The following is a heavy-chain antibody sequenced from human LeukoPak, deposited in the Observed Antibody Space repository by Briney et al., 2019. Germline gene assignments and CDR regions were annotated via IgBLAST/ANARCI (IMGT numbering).Heavy chain of an antibody. V-gene: IGHV3-48*01. CDR2: ISSSSSTI. J-gene: IGHJ4*02. D-gene: IGHD2-15*01. CDR1: GFTFSSYS. Sequence: GGSLRLSCAASGFTFSSYSMNWVRQAPGKGLEWVSYISSSSSTIYYADSVKGRFTISRDNAKNSLYLQMNSLRAEDTAVYYRARGAVVAASRVINYFDYWGQGTLVTVSS. CDR3: ARGAVVAASRVINYFDY.